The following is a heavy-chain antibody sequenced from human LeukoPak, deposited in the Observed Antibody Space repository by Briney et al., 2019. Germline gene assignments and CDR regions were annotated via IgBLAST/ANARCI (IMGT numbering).Heavy chain of an antibody. CDR3: ARGRAVRPFFDS. CDR2: INHSGST. J-gene: IGHJ4*02. D-gene: IGHD1-1*01. Sequence: SETLSLTCAVYGGSFSGYYWSWIRQPPGKGLEWIGEINHSGSTNYNPSLKSRVTISVDTSKNQFSLKLSSVTAADTAVYYCARGRAVRPFFDSWGQGTLVTVSS. V-gene: IGHV4-34*01. CDR1: GGSFSGYY.